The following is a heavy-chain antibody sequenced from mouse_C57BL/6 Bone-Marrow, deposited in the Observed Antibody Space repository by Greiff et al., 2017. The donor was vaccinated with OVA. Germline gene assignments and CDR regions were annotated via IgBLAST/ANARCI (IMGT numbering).Heavy chain of an antibody. J-gene: IGHJ4*01. Sequence: QVQLQQPGTELVKPGASVKLSCKASGYTFTSYWMHWVKQRPGQGLEWIGNINPSNGGTNYNEKFKSKATLTVDKASSTAYMQLSSLTSEDSAVYYCARRGYGSSPYYYAMDYWGQGTSVTVSS. CDR3: ARRGYGSSPYYYAMDY. CDR1: GYTFTSYW. V-gene: IGHV1-53*01. CDR2: INPSNGGT. D-gene: IGHD1-1*01.